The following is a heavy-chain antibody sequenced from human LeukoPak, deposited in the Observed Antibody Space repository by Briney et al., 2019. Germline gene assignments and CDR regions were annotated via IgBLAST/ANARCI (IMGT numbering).Heavy chain of an antibody. CDR3: ARDHIVATFIDY. CDR2: IYYSGST. V-gene: IGHV4-39*07. D-gene: IGHD5-12*01. CDR1: GGSISSSSYY. J-gene: IGHJ4*02. Sequence: SETLSLTCTVSGGSISSSSYYWGWIRQPPGKGLEWIGSIYYSGSTYYNPSLKSRVPISVDTSKNQFSLKLSSVTAADTAVYYCARDHIVATFIDYWGQGTLVTVSS.